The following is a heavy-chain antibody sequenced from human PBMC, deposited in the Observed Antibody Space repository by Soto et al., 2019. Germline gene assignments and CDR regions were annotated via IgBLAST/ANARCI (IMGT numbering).Heavy chain of an antibody. CDR1: GGTFSSYA. CDR2: IIPIFGTA. CDR3: ASHLGTTVVPRGAFDI. V-gene: IGHV1-69*06. Sequence: SVKVSFKASGGTFSSYAISWVRQAPGQGLEWMGGIIPIFGTANYAQKFQGRVTITADKSTSTAYMELSSLRSEDTAVYYCASHLGTTVVPRGAFDIWGQGTMVTVSS. J-gene: IGHJ3*02. D-gene: IGHD4-17*01.